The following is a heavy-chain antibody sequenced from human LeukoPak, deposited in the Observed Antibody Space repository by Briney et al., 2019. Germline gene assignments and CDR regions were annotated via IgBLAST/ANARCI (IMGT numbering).Heavy chain of an antibody. CDR1: GFTFSSYS. V-gene: IGHV3-21*01. J-gene: IGHJ3*02. CDR3: ASEDSLIDAFDI. D-gene: IGHD2-21*01. CDR2: ISSSSSYI. Sequence: GGSLRLSCAASGFTFSSYSMNWVRQAPGKGLEWVSSISSSSSYIYYADSVKGRLTISRDNAKNSLYLQMNSLRAEDTAVYYCASEDSLIDAFDIWGQGTIVTVSS.